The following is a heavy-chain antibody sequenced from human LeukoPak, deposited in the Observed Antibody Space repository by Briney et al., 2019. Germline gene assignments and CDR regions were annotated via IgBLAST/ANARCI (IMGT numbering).Heavy chain of an antibody. Sequence: GGSLRLSCAASGFTFSSYAMSWVRQAPGKGLEWVSAISGSGGSTYYADSVKGRFTISRDNAKNSLYLQMNSLRAEDTAVYYCARDALRIDIVVVPAAIAPGYYYYGMDVWGQGTTVTVSS. J-gene: IGHJ6*02. CDR1: GFTFSSYA. D-gene: IGHD2-2*01. V-gene: IGHV3-23*01. CDR3: ARDALRIDIVVVPAAIAPGYYYYGMDV. CDR2: ISGSGGST.